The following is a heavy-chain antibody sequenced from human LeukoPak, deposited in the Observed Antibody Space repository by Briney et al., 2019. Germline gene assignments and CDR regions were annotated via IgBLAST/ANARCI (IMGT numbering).Heavy chain of an antibody. V-gene: IGHV3-23*01. Sequence: PGGSLRLSCAASGFTFSSYAMSWVRQAPGKGLEWVSAISGSGGSTYFADSVKGRFTIPRDNSKNTLYLQMNSLRAEDTAVYYCAKLRTGALYYYYYMDVWGKGTTVTVSS. CDR3: AKLRTGALYYYYYMDV. D-gene: IGHD3-16*01. J-gene: IGHJ6*03. CDR1: GFTFSSYA. CDR2: ISGSGGST.